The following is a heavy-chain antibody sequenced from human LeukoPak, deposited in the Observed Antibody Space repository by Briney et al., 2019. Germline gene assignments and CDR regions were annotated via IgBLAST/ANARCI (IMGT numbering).Heavy chain of an antibody. CDR3: ARVKDSSGYYYDY. V-gene: IGHV3-74*01. D-gene: IGHD3-22*01. Sequence: PGGSLRLSCAASGFTFSSYWMHWVRQAPGKGLVWVSRINSDGSSTSYADSVKGRFTISRDNAKNTLYLQMNSLRAEDTAVYYCARVKDSSGYYYDYWGQGTLVTVSS. CDR2: INSDGSST. J-gene: IGHJ4*02. CDR1: GFTFSSYW.